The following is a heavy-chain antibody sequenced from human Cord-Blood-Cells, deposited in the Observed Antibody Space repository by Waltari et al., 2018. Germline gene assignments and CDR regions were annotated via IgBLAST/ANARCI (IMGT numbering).Heavy chain of an antibody. CDR2: IFSNDEK. CDR1: GFSLSNARMG. CDR3: DRAPGGSGCESWFDS. V-gene: IGHV2-26*01. Sequence: QVTLKEAGPVLVKPTETLTLTCTGSGFSLSNARMGVSWIRQPPGKALEWLAHIFSNDEKSYSTTVKSKLTIAKDTSKIQVVHTKTNMDPEDTATCSWDRAPGGSGCESWFDSWGQGTLVTVSS. J-gene: IGHJ5*01. D-gene: IGHD5-12*01.